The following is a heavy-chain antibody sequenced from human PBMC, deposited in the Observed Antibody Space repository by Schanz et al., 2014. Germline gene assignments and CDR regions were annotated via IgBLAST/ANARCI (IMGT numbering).Heavy chain of an antibody. Sequence: QVQLVQSGAEVKKPGASVKVSCKASGYTFTSYGINWVRQAPGQGLEWMGWISAYNGNTNYAQKLQGRVTMTTDTSTSTVYMELSSLRSDDTAVYYCARVQDDILTGSEYYYGMDVWGQGTTVTVSS. D-gene: IGHD3-9*01. J-gene: IGHJ6*02. CDR1: GYTFTSYG. CDR2: ISAYNGNT. CDR3: ARVQDDILTGSEYYYGMDV. V-gene: IGHV1-18*01.